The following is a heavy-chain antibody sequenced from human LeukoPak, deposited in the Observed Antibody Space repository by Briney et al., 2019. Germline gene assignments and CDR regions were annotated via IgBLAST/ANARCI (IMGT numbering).Heavy chain of an antibody. J-gene: IGHJ3*02. V-gene: IGHV4-30-4*08. CDR3: ARVTAAARAFDI. CDR1: GGSISSGDYY. CDR2: IYYSGST. D-gene: IGHD6-13*01. Sequence: PSQTLSLTCTVSGGSISSGDYYWSWIRQPPGKGLEWIGYIYYSGSTYYNPSLKSRVTISVDTSRNQFSLKLSSVTAADTAVYYCARVTAAARAFDIWGQGTMVTVSS.